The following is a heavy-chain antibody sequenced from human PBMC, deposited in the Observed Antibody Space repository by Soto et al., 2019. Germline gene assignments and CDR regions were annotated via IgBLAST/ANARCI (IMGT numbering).Heavy chain of an antibody. CDR1: GYSLSSGSY. Sequence: SETLSLTCAVSGYSLSSGSYWGWIRQPPGKGPEWIASIYHGGTTFYNPSLKSRVTLSVDTSKNHYSLKLRSVTAADTAVYYCARVHVMVVAGSNFDYWGPGILVTVS. D-gene: IGHD6-19*01. V-gene: IGHV4-38-2*01. CDR2: IYHGGTT. CDR3: ARVHVMVVAGSNFDY. J-gene: IGHJ4*01.